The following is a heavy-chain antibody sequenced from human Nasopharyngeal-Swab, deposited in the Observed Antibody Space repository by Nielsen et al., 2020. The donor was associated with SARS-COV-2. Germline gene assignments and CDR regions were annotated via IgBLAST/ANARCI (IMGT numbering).Heavy chain of an antibody. J-gene: IGHJ6*02. CDR3: ARDQEVVATTVYYYGMDV. D-gene: IGHD5-24*01. V-gene: IGHV1-46*01. CDR2: INPSGGST. CDR1: GHTFTSYY. Sequence: ASVKVSCKASGHTFTSYYMHWVRQAPGQGLEWMGIINPSGGSTSYAQKFQGRVTMTRDTSTSTVYMELSSLRSEDTAVYYCARDQEVVATTVYYYGMDVWGQGTTVTVSS.